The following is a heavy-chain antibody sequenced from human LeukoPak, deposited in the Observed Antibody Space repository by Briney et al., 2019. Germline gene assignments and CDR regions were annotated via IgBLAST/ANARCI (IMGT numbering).Heavy chain of an antibody. CDR3: GKEYCDGSRCYGALDV. Sequence: GGSLRLSCAASGIIFRNYAMGWVRQAPGKGLEWVSSLSADGHNRYYANSVKGRFTISRDNSKNTLYLQMSNLRVEDSALYYCGKEYCDGSRCYGALDVWGQGTTITVSS. CDR2: LSADGHNR. V-gene: IGHV3-23*01. CDR1: GIIFRNYA. D-gene: IGHD2-15*01. J-gene: IGHJ6*02.